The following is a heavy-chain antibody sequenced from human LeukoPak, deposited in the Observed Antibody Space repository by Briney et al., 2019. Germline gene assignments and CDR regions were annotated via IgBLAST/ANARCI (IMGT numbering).Heavy chain of an antibody. CDR1: GYSFTSYW. V-gene: IGHV5-51*01. CDR2: IYPGDSDT. J-gene: IGHJ6*04. CDR3: ASSTYYYGSGSLYYYYGMDV. Sequence: GVSLQISCQGSGYSFTSYWIGWVRQMPGKGLEWMGIIYPGDSDTRYSPSFQGQVTISADKSISTAYLQWSSLKASDTAMYYCASSTYYYGSGSLYYYYGMDVWGKGTTDTVSS. D-gene: IGHD3-10*01.